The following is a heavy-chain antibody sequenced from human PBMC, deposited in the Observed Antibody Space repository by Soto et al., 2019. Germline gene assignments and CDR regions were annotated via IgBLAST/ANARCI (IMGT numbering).Heavy chain of an antibody. Sequence: GGSLRLSCAASGFTFSSYSMNWVRQAPGKGLEWVSSISSSSSYIYYADSVKGRFTIPRDNAKNSLYLQMNSLRAEDTAVYYCARSGSYYYYYGMDVWGQGTTVTVSS. D-gene: IGHD1-26*01. CDR2: ISSSSSYI. V-gene: IGHV3-21*01. J-gene: IGHJ6*02. CDR1: GFTFSSYS. CDR3: ARSGSYYYYYGMDV.